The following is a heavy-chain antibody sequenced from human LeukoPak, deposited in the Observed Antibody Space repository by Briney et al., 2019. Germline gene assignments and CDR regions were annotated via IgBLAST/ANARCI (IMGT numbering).Heavy chain of an antibody. CDR2: IYYSGST. CDR3: ASSFTV. D-gene: IGHD4-17*01. Sequence: PGESLRLSCAASGFTFSSYEMNWVRQAPGKGLEWIGSIYYSGSTYHNPSLKSRVTISVDTSKNQFSLKLSSVTAADTAVYHCASSFTVWGQGTLVTVSS. V-gene: IGHV4-39*07. CDR1: GFTFSSYE. J-gene: IGHJ4*02.